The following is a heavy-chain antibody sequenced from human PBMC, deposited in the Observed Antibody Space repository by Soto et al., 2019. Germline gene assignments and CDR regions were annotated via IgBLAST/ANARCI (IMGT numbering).Heavy chain of an antibody. CDR1: GFNFDNYG. CDR3: AKDRVGGTFYTPLAF. D-gene: IGHD1-7*01. J-gene: IGHJ4*02. Sequence: GGSLRLSCQASGFNFDNYGMHWVRQAPGKGLEWVAVITYDGSFQYYADSVKGRFTISRDNSKNTLSLHLNTLEPEDTAVYHCAKDRVGGTFYTPLAFWGQGTLVTVSS. V-gene: IGHV3-30*18. CDR2: ITYDGSFQ.